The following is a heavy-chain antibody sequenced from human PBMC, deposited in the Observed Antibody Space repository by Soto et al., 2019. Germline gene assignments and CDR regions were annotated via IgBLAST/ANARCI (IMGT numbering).Heavy chain of an antibody. Sequence: QPQLVQSGVELKKPGASVRVSCRASGYPFTKFGINWVRQAPGQGLARMGWISGHSGGTKYGRKFRDRLTIVTDTSAKPAYKALRSLKTGDTAVYYCAKAGGQGARMHICGMDVWGQGTKVTVSS. V-gene: IGHV1-18*01. CDR3: AKAGGQGARMHICGMDV. CDR1: GYPFTKFG. D-gene: IGHD1-26*01. J-gene: IGHJ6*01. CDR2: ISGHSGGT.